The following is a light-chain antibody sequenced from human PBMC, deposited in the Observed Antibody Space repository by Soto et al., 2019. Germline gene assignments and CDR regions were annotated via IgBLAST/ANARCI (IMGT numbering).Light chain of an antibody. CDR2: GAS. Sequence: EIVLTQSPGSLSLSPGQRATLSCRASQSVDTTFFAWYQKKPGQAPRLLIYGASKRATGIPDRFSGSGSGTDFTLIISRLEPEDFAVYSCQQYMSSATFGQGTNVEFK. CDR3: QQYMSSAT. J-gene: IGKJ1*01. V-gene: IGKV3-20*01. CDR1: QSVDTTF.